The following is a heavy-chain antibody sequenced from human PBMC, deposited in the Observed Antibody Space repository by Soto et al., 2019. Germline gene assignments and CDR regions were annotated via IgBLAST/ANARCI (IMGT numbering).Heavy chain of an antibody. CDR3: MLGSGWKDFDY. CDR1: GGSISGSSYY. Sequence: SETLSLTSTVSGGSISGSSYYWGWIRQPPGKGLEWIGNIYYSGSTYYNPSLKSRVTISVDTSKNQFSLKLSSVTAADTAVYYCMLGSGWKDFDYWGQGTLVTVS. V-gene: IGHV4-39*01. J-gene: IGHJ4*02. D-gene: IGHD3-22*01. CDR2: IYYSGST.